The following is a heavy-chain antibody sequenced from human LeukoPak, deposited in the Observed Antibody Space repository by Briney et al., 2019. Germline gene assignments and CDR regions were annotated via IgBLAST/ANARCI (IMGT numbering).Heavy chain of an antibody. CDR2: VRSETDGGTT. CDR1: GFTFSNAC. Sequence: AGSLSLSCAASGFTFSNACMSWVRQAPGKGLEWVSRVRSETDGGTTDYAAPVQGRFTISRDDSKNTLYLQMNSLETDDTAVYYCTTLSYAAAPTWGQGTLVTVSS. J-gene: IGHJ5*02. CDR3: TTLSYAAAPT. D-gene: IGHD2-2*01. V-gene: IGHV3-15*01.